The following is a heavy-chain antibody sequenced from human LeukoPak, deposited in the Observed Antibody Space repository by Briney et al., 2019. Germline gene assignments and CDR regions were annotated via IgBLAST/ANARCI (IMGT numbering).Heavy chain of an antibody. CDR1: AGSFIGYY. V-gene: IGHV4-34*01. CDR3: ARALYRDY. Sequence: SEALPLTCSGYAGSFIGYYCIWIRQPPRREVEGMGEINHSGSTNYTPSVKSRVTISVDKSKNLFSLKLSSVTAADTAVYYCARALYRDY. CDR2: INHSGST. D-gene: IGHD2-2*02. J-gene: IGHJ4*01.